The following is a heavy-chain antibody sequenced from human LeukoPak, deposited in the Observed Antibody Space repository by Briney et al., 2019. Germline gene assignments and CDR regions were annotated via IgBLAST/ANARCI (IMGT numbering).Heavy chain of an antibody. CDR3: ARGRGNCSSTSCYAYFDY. CDR2: IYYSGST. V-gene: IGHV4-59*01. CDR1: GGSISSYY. Sequence: SETLSLTCTVSGGSISSYYWSWIRQPPGKGLEWIGYIYYSGSTNYNPSLKSRVTISVDTSKNQFSLKLSSVTAADTAVYYCARGRGNCSSTSCYAYFDYWGQGTLVTVSS. J-gene: IGHJ4*02. D-gene: IGHD2-2*01.